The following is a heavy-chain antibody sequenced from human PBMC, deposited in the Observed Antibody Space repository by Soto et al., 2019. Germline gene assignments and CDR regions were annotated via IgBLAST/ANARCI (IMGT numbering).Heavy chain of an antibody. CDR1: SGSISSSNW. CDR2: IYHSGSN. Sequence: QVQLQESGPGLVKPSGTLSLTCAVSSGSISSSNWWSWVRQPPGKGLEWIGEIYHSGSNNYNPSLKSRITISVDKSKHQFSLQLSSVTAADTAVYYCAREGGWYREHYFDYWGQGTLVTVSS. D-gene: IGHD6-19*01. V-gene: IGHV4-4*02. J-gene: IGHJ4*02. CDR3: AREGGWYREHYFDY.